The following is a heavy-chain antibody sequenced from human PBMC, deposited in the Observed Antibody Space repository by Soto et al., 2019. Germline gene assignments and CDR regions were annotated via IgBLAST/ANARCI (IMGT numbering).Heavy chain of an antibody. D-gene: IGHD6-19*01. J-gene: IGHJ4*02. CDR2: FTSGGST. CDR1: GFIFSNYA. V-gene: IGHV3-23*01. Sequence: EVQLLESGGDLVQPGGSLRLSCAASGFIFSNYAMTWVRQAPGKGPEWVSTFTSGGSTYYRDTVKGRFTISRDNSKHTLYLQMNSLKAEDTAVYYCARTDKYNSQSSGWANRCDYGGQGTLVTIPS. CDR3: ARTDKYNSQSSGWANRCDY.